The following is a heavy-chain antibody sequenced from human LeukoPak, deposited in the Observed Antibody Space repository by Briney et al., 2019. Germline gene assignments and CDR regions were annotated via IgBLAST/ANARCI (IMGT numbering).Heavy chain of an antibody. J-gene: IGHJ4*02. Sequence: GGSLRLSCSFSGFIATSNYMAWVRQSPGKGLQWISFIYGGGNTLYADSVRDRFSISRDNSKSTLYLQMSSLRVEDTAVYYCATGGRSGMAFDFWGQGTLVTVSS. V-gene: IGHV3-53*01. D-gene: IGHD2-8*01. CDR1: GFIATSNY. CDR3: ATGGRSGMAFDF. CDR2: IYGGGNT.